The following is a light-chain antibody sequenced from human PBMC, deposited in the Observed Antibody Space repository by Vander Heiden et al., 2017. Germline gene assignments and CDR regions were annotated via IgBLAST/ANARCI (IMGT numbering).Light chain of an antibody. V-gene: IGKV1-39*01. Sequence: IQMTPSPSFLSASIGDRVTITCRASQSISRYLDWYHQKPGKAPNLLIYATSNLQTGVPSRFSGSGSGTDFTLTISSLQPEDFATYYCQQSFNTPLTFGGGTKVDIK. CDR3: QQSFNTPLT. J-gene: IGKJ4*01. CDR2: ATS. CDR1: QSISRY.